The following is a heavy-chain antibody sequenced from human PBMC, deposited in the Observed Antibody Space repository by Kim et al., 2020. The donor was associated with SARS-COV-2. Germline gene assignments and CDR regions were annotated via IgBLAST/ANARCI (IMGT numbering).Heavy chain of an antibody. J-gene: IGHJ5*02. CDR3: AKGDYGSGSKVNWFDP. D-gene: IGHD3-10*01. Sequence: GGSLRLSCAASGFTFSSYAMGWVRQAPGKGLEWVSAISGSGGSTYYADSVKGRFTISRDNSKNTLYLQMNSLRAEDTAVYYCAKGDYGSGSKVNWFDPWGQGTLVTVSS. CDR2: ISGSGGST. CDR1: GFTFSSYA. V-gene: IGHV3-23*01.